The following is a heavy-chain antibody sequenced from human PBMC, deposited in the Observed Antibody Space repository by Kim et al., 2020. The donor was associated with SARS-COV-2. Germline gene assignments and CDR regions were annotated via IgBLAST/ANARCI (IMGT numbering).Heavy chain of an antibody. Sequence: GGSLRLSCAASGFTFSSYAMHWVRQAPGKGLEWVAVISYDGSNKYYADSVKGRFTISRDNSKNTLYLQMNSLRAEDTAVYYCARDSGVPRPLYYFDYWGQGTLVTVSS. D-gene: IGHD2-15*01. CDR2: ISYDGSNK. V-gene: IGHV3-30*04. CDR3: ARDSGVPRPLYYFDY. J-gene: IGHJ4*02. CDR1: GFTFSSYA.